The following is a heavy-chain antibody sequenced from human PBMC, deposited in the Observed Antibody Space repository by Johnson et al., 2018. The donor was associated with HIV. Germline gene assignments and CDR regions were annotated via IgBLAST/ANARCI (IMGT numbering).Heavy chain of an antibody. CDR1: GLPLSIYL. V-gene: IGHV3-33*06. J-gene: IGHJ3*02. CDR3: AKERSGSYSGADAFDI. CDR2: IWYDGSNK. D-gene: IGHD1-26*01. Sequence: QVQLVESGGVLVQPGCSLRLSCAAPGLPLSIYLMHWVRRAPGEGLAWVAAIWYDGSNKYYADSVKGRFTISRDNSKNTLYLQMNSLRAEDTAVYYCAKERSGSYSGADAFDIWGQGTMVTVSS.